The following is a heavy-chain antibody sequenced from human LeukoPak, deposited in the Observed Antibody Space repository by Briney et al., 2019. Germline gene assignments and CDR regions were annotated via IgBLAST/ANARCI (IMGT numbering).Heavy chain of an antibody. CDR1: GYTFTTYA. V-gene: IGHV1-3*03. CDR3: AREYGSSSLDY. D-gene: IGHD6-6*01. CDR2: IHPGNGNT. J-gene: IGHJ4*02. Sequence: PPASVKVSCKASGYTFTTYAMHWVRQAPGQRLEWMAWIHPGNGNTRYSQEFQGRVTITTDTSANTAYMELSSLRSEDMAVYYCAREYGSSSLDYWGQGTLVTVSS.